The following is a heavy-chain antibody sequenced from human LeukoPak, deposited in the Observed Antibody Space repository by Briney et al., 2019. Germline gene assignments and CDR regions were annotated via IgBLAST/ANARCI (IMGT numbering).Heavy chain of an antibody. CDR3: AREAAYDYDVLTGYDY. V-gene: IGHV3-64*01. D-gene: IGHD3-9*01. CDR2: ISSNGDSR. CDR1: GFTFSTYG. Sequence: QPGGSLRLSCAASGFTFSTYGMHWVRHAPRKGLEYVSAISSNGDSRYYANSVKGRFTISRDNSKNTLYLQMGSLRAEDMAVYYCAREAAYDYDVLTGYDYWGQGTLVTVSS. J-gene: IGHJ4*02.